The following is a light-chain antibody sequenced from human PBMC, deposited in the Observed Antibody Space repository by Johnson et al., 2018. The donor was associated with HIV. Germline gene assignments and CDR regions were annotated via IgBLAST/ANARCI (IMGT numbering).Light chain of an antibody. CDR1: SSNIGNNY. V-gene: IGLV1-51*02. CDR3: VTWDISLSAPYV. J-gene: IGLJ1*01. CDR2: ENN. Sequence: VLTQPPSVSAAPGQKVTISCSGSSSNIGNNYVSWYQQLPGTAPKLLIYENNKRPSGIPDRFSGSKSGTSATLGITGPQTWDEADYYCVTWDISLSAPYVFGTGTQVTVL.